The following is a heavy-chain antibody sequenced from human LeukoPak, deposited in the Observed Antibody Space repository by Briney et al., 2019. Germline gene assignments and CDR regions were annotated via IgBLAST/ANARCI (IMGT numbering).Heavy chain of an antibody. V-gene: IGHV3-43*02. Sequence: PGGSLRLSCAASGFTFDDYAMHWVRQSPGKGLEWVSLISGHRGLSDYADSVKGRFTISRDNSKNSLYLQMNSLRSEDTALYYCAKAQFSSGSYPNYYYYGMDVWGQGTTVTVSS. CDR1: GFTFDDYA. CDR2: ISGHRGLS. J-gene: IGHJ6*02. CDR3: AKAQFSSGSYPNYYYYGMDV. D-gene: IGHD3-22*01.